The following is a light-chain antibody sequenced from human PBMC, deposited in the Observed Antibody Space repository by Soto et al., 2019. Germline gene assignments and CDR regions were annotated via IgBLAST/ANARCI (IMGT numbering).Light chain of an antibody. Sequence: AIRMTQSPASLSSSIGDRVTISCRASHTVSNYFASYQQKPGKAPNALIYAASFLESGVPSRFSGSGSGTDFSLTISFLQSEDFAMYYCQQSYSSRYTFGQGTTLQMK. CDR1: HTVSNY. CDR3: QQSYSSRYT. CDR2: AAS. V-gene: IGKV1-8*01. J-gene: IGKJ2*01.